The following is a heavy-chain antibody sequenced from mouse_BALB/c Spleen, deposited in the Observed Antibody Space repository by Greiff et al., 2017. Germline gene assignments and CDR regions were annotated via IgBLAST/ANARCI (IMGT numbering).Heavy chain of an antibody. D-gene: IGHD4-1*01. V-gene: IGHV5-15*02. CDR1: GFTFSDYG. CDR2: ISNLAYSI. Sequence: EVKLMESGGGLVQPGGSRKLSCAASGFTFSDYGMAWVRQAPGKGPEWVAFISNLAYSIYYADTVTGRFTISRENAKNTLYLEMSSLRSEDTAMYYCARELGRVFDYWGQGTTLTVSS. J-gene: IGHJ2*01. CDR3: ARELGRVFDY.